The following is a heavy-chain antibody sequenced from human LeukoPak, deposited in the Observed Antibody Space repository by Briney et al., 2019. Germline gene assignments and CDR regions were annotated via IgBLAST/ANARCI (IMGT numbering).Heavy chain of an antibody. V-gene: IGHV3-21*01. CDR2: ISSSSSYI. Sequence: GGSLRLSCAVSGFSVRTNFMSWVRQAPGKGLEWVSSISSSSSYIYYADSVKGRFTISRDNAKNSLYLQMNSLRAEDTAVYYCARVVLRVHRMSNDAFDIWGQGTMVTVSS. D-gene: IGHD2-15*01. J-gene: IGHJ3*02. CDR3: ARVVLRVHRMSNDAFDI. CDR1: GFSVRTNF.